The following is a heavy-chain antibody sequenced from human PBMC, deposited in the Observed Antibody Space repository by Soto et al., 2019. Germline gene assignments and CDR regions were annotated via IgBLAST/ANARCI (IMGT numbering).Heavy chain of an antibody. CDR1: GYSFTSYW. D-gene: IGHD3-22*01. Sequence: PGESLKISCKGSGYSFTSYWIGLVRQMPGKGLEWMGIIYPGDSDTRYSPSFQGQVTISADKSISTAYLQWSSLKASDTAMYYCARLDRYPGSGYPNFDYWGQGTLVTVSS. V-gene: IGHV5-51*01. CDR2: IYPGDSDT. CDR3: ARLDRYPGSGYPNFDY. J-gene: IGHJ4*02.